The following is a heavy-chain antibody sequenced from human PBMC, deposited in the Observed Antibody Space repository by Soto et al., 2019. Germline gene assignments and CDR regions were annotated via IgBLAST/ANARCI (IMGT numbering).Heavy chain of an antibody. CDR3: TTGLKQLWSIADGMDV. D-gene: IGHD5-18*01. CDR2: IKSKTDGGTT. Sequence: GGSLRLSCATSGFTFRSYWMSWVRQAPGKGLEWVGRIKSKTDGGTTDYAAPVKGRFTISRDDSKNTLYLQMNSLKTEDTAVYYCTTGLKQLWSIADGMDVWGQGTTVTVSS. CDR1: GFTFRSYW. V-gene: IGHV3-15*01. J-gene: IGHJ6*02.